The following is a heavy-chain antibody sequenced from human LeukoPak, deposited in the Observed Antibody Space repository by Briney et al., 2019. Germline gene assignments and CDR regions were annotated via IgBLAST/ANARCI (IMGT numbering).Heavy chain of an antibody. Sequence: PGGSLRLSCAASGFTVSTNYMSWVRQAPGKGLEWVSVIYRDGDTYYADSVKGRFTISRDSSKNILYLQMNSLRAEDTAVYYCARDVFDRGLQWYFDLWGRGPVITVSS. V-gene: IGHV3-53*01. D-gene: IGHD3-16*01. CDR3: ARDVFDRGLQWYFDL. J-gene: IGHJ2*01. CDR1: GFTVSTNY. CDR2: IYRDGDT.